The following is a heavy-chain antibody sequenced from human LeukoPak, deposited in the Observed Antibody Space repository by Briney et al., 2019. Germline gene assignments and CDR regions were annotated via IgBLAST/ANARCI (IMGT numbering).Heavy chain of an antibody. CDR2: ISGSGGST. J-gene: IGHJ4*02. D-gene: IGHD4-17*01. Sequence: GGSLRLSCAASGFTFSSCAMSWVRQAPGKGLEWVSAISGSGGSTYYADSVKGRFTISRGNSKNTLYLQMNSLRAEDTAVYYCAKFHRYGGKYYFDYWGQGTLVTVSS. V-gene: IGHV3-23*01. CDR3: AKFHRYGGKYYFDY. CDR1: GFTFSSCA.